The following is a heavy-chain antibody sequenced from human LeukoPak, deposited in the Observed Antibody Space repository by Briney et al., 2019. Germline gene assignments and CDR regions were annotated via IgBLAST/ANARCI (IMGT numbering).Heavy chain of an antibody. D-gene: IGHD3-9*01. Sequence: GGSLRLSCAASGFTFSSYEMNWVRQAPGKGLEWVSYISSSGSTIYYADSVKGRFTISRDNAKNSLYLQMNSLRAEDTAVYYCARGRSGYFDWSLDYWGQGTLVTVSS. CDR3: ARGRSGYFDWSLDY. J-gene: IGHJ4*02. CDR1: GFTFSSYE. CDR2: ISSSGSTI. V-gene: IGHV3-48*03.